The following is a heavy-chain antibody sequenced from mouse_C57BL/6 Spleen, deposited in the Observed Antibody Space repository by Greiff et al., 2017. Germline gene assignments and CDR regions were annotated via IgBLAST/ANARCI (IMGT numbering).Heavy chain of an antibody. J-gene: IGHJ2*01. CDR1: GFNIKDDY. D-gene: IGHD2-3*01. CDR2: IDPENGDT. CDR3: TTCGWLLRDY. V-gene: IGHV14-4*01. Sequence: VQLKQSGAELVRPGASVKLSCTASGFNIKDDYMHWVKQRPEQGLEWIGWIDPENGDTEYASKFQGKATITADTSSNTAYLQLSSLTSEDTAVYYCTTCGWLLRDYWGQGTTRTVSS.